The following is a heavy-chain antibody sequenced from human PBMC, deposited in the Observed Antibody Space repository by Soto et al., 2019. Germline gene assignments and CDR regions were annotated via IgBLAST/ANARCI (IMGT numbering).Heavy chain of an antibody. V-gene: IGHV4-30-2*01. CDR1: GGSISSGGYS. CDR3: ARGGFLWFGELSHFSGYYGMDV. Sequence: SETLSLTCAVSGGSISSGGYSWSWIRQPPGKGLEWIGYMYHSGSTYYNPSLKSRVTISIDRSKNQFSLKLSSVTAADTAVYYCARGGFLWFGELSHFSGYYGMDVWGQGTTVTVSS. D-gene: IGHD3-10*01. J-gene: IGHJ6*02. CDR2: MYHSGST.